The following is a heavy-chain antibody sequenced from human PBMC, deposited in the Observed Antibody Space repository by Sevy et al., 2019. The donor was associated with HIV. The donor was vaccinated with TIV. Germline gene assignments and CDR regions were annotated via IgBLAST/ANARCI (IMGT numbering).Heavy chain of an antibody. V-gene: IGHV3-49*03. Sequence: GGSLRLSCRASGFTFGDYAVSWFRQAPGKGLESVGFIRSKAYGGTTEYAASVKGRFTISRDDSKSIAYLQMNSLKTEDTAVYYCTRDESAYDPPEYFQHWRQGTLVTVSS. CDR2: IRSKAYGGTT. D-gene: IGHD5-12*01. J-gene: IGHJ1*01. CDR3: TRDESAYDPPEYFQH. CDR1: GFTFGDYA.